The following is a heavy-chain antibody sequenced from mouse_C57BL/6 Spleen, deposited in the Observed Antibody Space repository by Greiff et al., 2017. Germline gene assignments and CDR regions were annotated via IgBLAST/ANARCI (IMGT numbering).Heavy chain of an antibody. Sequence: QVQLQQSGTELVKPGASVKLSCKASGYTFTSYWMHWVKQRPGQGLEWIGNINPSNGGTNYNEKFKSKATLTVDKSSSTAYMQLSSLTSEDSAVYYCARSDGYDEGGYYAMDYWGQGTSVTVSS. CDR3: ARSDGYDEGGYYAMDY. CDR1: GYTFTSYW. V-gene: IGHV1-53*01. J-gene: IGHJ4*01. D-gene: IGHD2-2*01. CDR2: INPSNGGT.